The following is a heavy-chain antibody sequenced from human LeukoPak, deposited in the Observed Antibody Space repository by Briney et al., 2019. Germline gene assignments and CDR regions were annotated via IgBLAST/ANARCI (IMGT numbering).Heavy chain of an antibody. Sequence: GESLKISCKGSGYSFTSYWIGWVRQMPGKGLEWMGIIYPGDFDTRYSPSFQGQVTISADKSISTAYLQWSSLKASDTAMYYCAKYSSGYYSPFDYWGQGTLVTVSS. CDR1: GYSFTSYW. CDR2: IYPGDFDT. D-gene: IGHD3-22*01. V-gene: IGHV5-51*01. CDR3: AKYSSGYYSPFDY. J-gene: IGHJ4*02.